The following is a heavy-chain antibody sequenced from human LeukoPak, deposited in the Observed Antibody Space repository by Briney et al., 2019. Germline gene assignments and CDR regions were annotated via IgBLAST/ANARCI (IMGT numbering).Heavy chain of an antibody. CDR2: IYSGGST. V-gene: IGHV3-53*04. CDR1: GFTVSSNY. Sequence: GSLRLSCAASGFTVSSNYMSWVRQAPGKGLEGVSVIYSGGSTYYADSVKGRFTISRHNSKNTLYLQMKSLRAEDTAVYYCDFYFKDSSGYSFLDYWGQGTLVTVSS. J-gene: IGHJ4*02. CDR3: DFYFKDSSGYSFLDY. D-gene: IGHD3-22*01.